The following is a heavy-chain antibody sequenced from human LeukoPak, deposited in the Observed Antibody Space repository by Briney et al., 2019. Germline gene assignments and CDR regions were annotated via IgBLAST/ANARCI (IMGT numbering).Heavy chain of an antibody. V-gene: IGHV4-4*07. D-gene: IGHD2-2*02. J-gene: IGHJ3*02. CDR1: GGSISSYY. CDR2: IYTSGST. Sequence: SETLSLTCTVSGGSISSYYWSWLRQPAGKGLEWIGRIYTSGSTNYNPSLKSRVTMSVDTSKNQFSLKLSSVTAADTAVYYCARDRFDIVVVPAAIGDAFDIWGQGTMVTVSS. CDR3: ARDRFDIVVVPAAIGDAFDI.